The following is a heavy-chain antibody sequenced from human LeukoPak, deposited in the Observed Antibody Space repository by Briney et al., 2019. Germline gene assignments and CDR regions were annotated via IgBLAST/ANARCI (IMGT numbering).Heavy chain of an antibody. D-gene: IGHD1-26*01. V-gene: IGHV3-30-3*01. J-gene: IGHJ4*02. Sequence: GGSLRLSCAASGFTLSSYAMHWVRQAPGKGLEWVAAISYDGNNEYYADSVKGRFTISRDNSKNTLYLQMNSLRAEDTAVYYCARVWPVGATYFDYWGQETLVTVSS. CDR3: ARVWPVGATYFDY. CDR1: GFTLSSYA. CDR2: ISYDGNNE.